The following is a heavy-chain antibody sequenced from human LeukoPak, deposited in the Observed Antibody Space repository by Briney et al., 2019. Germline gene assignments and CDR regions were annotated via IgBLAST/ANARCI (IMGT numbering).Heavy chain of an antibody. J-gene: IGHJ4*02. Sequence: GGSLRLSCAASGFTFSTYAMTWVRQAPGKGLEWVSAISVSGAGTYYADSVKGRFTISRDNSKNTLYLQMNSLSAEDTAVYYCARGVNYFVLEYWGQGALVTVSS. D-gene: IGHD3-10*02. CDR1: GFTFSTYA. CDR3: ARGVNYFVLEY. V-gene: IGHV3-23*01. CDR2: ISVSGAGT.